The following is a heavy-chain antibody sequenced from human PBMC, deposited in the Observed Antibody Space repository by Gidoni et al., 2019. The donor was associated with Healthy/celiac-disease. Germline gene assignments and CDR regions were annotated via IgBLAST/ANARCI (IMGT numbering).Heavy chain of an antibody. J-gene: IGHJ5*02. Sequence: QLQLPESGPGLVKPSATLSLTCPVPGGSISSSSYYWGWTRQPPGKGLEWIGSIYYSGSTYYNPSLKSRVTISVDTSKNQFSLKPSSVTAADTAVYYCARLLGNQYYEFWRGYPEKNWFDPWGQGTLVTVSS. V-gene: IGHV4-39*01. D-gene: IGHD3-3*01. CDR2: IYYSGST. CDR1: GGSISSSSYY. CDR3: ARLLGNQYYEFWRGYPEKNWFDP.